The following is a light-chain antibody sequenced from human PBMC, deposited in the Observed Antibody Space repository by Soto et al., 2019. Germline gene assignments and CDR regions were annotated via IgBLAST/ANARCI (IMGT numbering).Light chain of an antibody. V-gene: IGKV1-12*01. Sequence: IQMTQSPSTVSASVVDRINISCRAARDIGDWLAWYQQRPGEAPKLLIYHASTLHSGVPPRFSGTRSGTIFTLTVSALQPEDFAAYYCQQGKTFPYTFGQGTRLEIK. CDR2: HAS. CDR3: QQGKTFPYT. CDR1: RDIGDW. J-gene: IGKJ5*01.